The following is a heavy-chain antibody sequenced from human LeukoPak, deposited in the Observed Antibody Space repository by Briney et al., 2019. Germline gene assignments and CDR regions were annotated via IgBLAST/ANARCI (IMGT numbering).Heavy chain of an antibody. CDR2: ISYDGTNE. J-gene: IGHJ3*02. D-gene: IGHD1-20*01. CDR3: ARALTGTRNAFDI. V-gene: IGHV3-30-3*01. CDR1: GFSFHYYA. Sequence: PGGSLRLSCAASGFSFHYYAMHWVRQAPGKGLEWVAVISYDGTNEYYADSVKGRLTISRDNSKNTLYMQMNSLRPEDTAVYYCARALTGTRNAFDIWGQGTMVIVSS.